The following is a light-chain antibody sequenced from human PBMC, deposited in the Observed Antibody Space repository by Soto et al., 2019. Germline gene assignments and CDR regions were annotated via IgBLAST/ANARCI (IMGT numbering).Light chain of an antibody. CDR1: QSVSSSY. CDR3: QQYGSSQET. Sequence: EIVLTQSAGTLSLSPGERATLSCRASQSVSSSYLAWYQQKPGQAPRLLIYGASSRATGIPDRFSGSGSGTDFTLTISRLEPEDFAVYYCQQYGSSQETFGQGTKADIK. V-gene: IGKV3-20*01. J-gene: IGKJ1*01. CDR2: GAS.